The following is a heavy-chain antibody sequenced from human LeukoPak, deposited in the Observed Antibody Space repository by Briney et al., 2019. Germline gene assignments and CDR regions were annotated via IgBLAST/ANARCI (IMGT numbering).Heavy chain of an antibody. CDR2: ISAYNGNT. V-gene: IGHV1-18*01. CDR3: ARDLLFLDSSGYWNY. Sequence: PWASVKVSCKASGGTFSSYAISWVRQAPGQGLEWMGWISAYNGNTNYAQKLQGRVTMTTDTSTSTAYMELRSLRSDDTAVYYCARDLLFLDSSGYWNYWGQGTLVTVSS. D-gene: IGHD3-22*01. J-gene: IGHJ4*02. CDR1: GGTFSSYA.